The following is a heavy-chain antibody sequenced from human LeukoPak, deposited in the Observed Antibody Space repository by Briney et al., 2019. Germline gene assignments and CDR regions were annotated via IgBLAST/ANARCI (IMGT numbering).Heavy chain of an antibody. J-gene: IGHJ5*02. CDR3: VKDNGRWFDP. CDR2: IYYSGST. Sequence: SETLSLTCTVSGGSISSNYWSLTRQPPGKGLEWIGNIYYSGSTNYNPSLKSRVTISIDPSKNQFSLKLSSVTAADTAIYYCVKDNGRWFDPWGQGTLVIVSS. D-gene: IGHD1-26*01. CDR1: GGSISSNY. V-gene: IGHV4-59*01.